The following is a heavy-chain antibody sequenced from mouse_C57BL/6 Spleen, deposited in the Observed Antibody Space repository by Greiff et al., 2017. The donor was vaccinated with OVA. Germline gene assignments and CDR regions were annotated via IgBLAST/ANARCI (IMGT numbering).Heavy chain of an antibody. D-gene: IGHD4-1*01. CDR3: ARGTGRGYWYFDV. J-gene: IGHJ1*03. V-gene: IGHV3-8*01. CDR1: GYSITSDY. CDR2: ISYSGST. Sequence: VQLKQSGPGLAEPSQTLSLTCSVTGYSITSDYWNWIRKFPGNKLEYMGYISYSGSTYYNPSLKSRISITRDTSKNQYYLQLNSVTTEDTATYYCARGTGRGYWYFDVWGTGTTVTVSS.